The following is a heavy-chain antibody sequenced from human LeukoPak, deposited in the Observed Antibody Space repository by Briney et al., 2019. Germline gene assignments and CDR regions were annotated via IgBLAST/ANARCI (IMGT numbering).Heavy chain of an antibody. V-gene: IGHV3-23*01. CDR3: AKVMRVYYDYVWGSSYYFDY. J-gene: IGHJ4*02. D-gene: IGHD3-16*01. CDR2: ISGSGGST. Sequence: GGSLRLSCAASGFTFSSYAMSWVRQAPGKGLEWVSAISGSGGSTYYADSVKGRFTISRDNSKSTLYLQMNSLRAEDTAVYHCAKVMRVYYDYVWGSSYYFDYWGQGTLVTVSS. CDR1: GFTFSSYA.